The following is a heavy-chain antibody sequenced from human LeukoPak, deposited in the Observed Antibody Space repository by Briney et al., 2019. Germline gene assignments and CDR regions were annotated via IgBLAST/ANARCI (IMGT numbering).Heavy chain of an antibody. CDR3: AKDDCTSTNCPAGFDP. D-gene: IGHD2-2*01. CDR1: GFTFKNYP. V-gene: IGHV3-23*01. J-gene: IGHJ5*02. CDR2: INGGNT. Sequence: GGSLRLSCAASGFTFKNYPMSWIRQSPGKGLEWVSGINGGNTYYADSVKGRLTISRDNSKNTLYLQMNSLRVEDTAVYYCAKDDCTSTNCPAGFDPWGQGTLVSVSS.